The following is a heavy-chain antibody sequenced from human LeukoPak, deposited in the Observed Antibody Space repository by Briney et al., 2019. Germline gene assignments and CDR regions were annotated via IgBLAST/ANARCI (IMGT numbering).Heavy chain of an antibody. V-gene: IGHV3-53*01. D-gene: IGHD2-2*01. CDR1: GFTVSSNY. CDR3: ASGDCSSTGCSVYYYAMDV. J-gene: IGHJ6*02. Sequence: GSLRLSCAASGFTVSSNYMSWVRQAPGKGLEWVSVIYSGGITYYAGSVEGRFIISRDNSKSTLYLQMNSLRAEDTAVYYCASGDCSSTGCSVYYYAMDVWGQGTTVTVSS. CDR2: IYSGGIT.